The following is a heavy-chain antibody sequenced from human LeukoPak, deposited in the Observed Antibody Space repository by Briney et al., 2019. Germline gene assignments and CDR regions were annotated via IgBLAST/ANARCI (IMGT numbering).Heavy chain of an antibody. CDR3: ERGQGEDYCCMDV. CDR2: IYTSGST. V-gene: IGHV4-4*07. CDR1: VGSISRCY. J-gene: IGHJ6*03. Sequence: AETLSLIRTVSVGSISRCYWSWVRHPAAKGREWIGRIYTSGSTNYNTSLKSRVTMSVATSKNQFSLKLSSVTAADTAVYYCERGQGEDYCCMDVWGKGTTVTVSS. D-gene: IGHD3-10*01.